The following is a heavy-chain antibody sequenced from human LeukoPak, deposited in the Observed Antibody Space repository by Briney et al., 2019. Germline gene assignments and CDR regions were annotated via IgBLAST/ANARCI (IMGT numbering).Heavy chain of an antibody. CDR3: ARARVQNAYYYYYYGMDV. Sequence: GGSLRLSCAASGFTFSSHAMHWVRQAPGKGLEWVAVISYDGSNKDYADSVKGRFTISRDNSKNTLYLQTDSLRAEDTAVYYCARARVQNAYYYYYYGMDVWGQGTTVTVSS. D-gene: IGHD3-16*01. CDR1: GFTFSSHA. J-gene: IGHJ6*02. V-gene: IGHV3-30-3*01. CDR2: ISYDGSNK.